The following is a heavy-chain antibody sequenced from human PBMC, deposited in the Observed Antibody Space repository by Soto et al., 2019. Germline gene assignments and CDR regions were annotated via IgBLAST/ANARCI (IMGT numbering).Heavy chain of an antibody. CDR3: ARDHGNWFDP. Sequence: QVQLVESGGGLVKPGGSLRLSCAASGFTFSDYYMSWIRQAPGRGLEWISYISGSGNSINYADSVKGRFTISRDNATNALYLQMSNVRAEDTAVYYCARDHGNWFDPWGQGTLVTVSS. J-gene: IGHJ5*02. V-gene: IGHV3-11*01. CDR1: GFTFSDYY. CDR2: ISGSGNSI.